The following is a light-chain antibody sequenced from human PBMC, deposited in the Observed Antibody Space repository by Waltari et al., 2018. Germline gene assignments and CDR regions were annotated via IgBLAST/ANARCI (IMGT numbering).Light chain of an antibody. Sequence: QSALTQPASVSGSPGQSLTISCTGTSSDVGGYNYVSWYQQHPGKAPKLMIYEVSNRPSGVSNRFSGSKSGNTASLTISGLQAEDEADYYCSSYTSSSIYVVFGGGTKLTVL. CDR1: SSDVGGYNY. CDR3: SSYTSSSIYVV. J-gene: IGLJ2*01. V-gene: IGLV2-14*01. CDR2: EVS.